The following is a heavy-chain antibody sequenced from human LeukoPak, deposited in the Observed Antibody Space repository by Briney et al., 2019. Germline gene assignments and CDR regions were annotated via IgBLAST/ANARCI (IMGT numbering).Heavy chain of an antibody. V-gene: IGHV3-48*02. CDR1: GFTFSSYN. Sequence: GGSLRLSCATSGFTFSSYNMNWVRQAPGKGLEWVSFISSNGKTIHYADSVKGRFTISRDNAKNSLYLQVDSLRDDDTAVYHCATGPYSSGVNYWGQGTLVTVSS. D-gene: IGHD6-19*01. CDR3: ATGPYSSGVNY. CDR2: ISSNGKTI. J-gene: IGHJ4*02.